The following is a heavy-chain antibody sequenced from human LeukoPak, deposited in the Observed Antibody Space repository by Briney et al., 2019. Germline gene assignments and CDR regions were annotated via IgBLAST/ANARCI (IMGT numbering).Heavy chain of an antibody. CDR2: IYYSGST. J-gene: IGHJ4*02. D-gene: IGHD4-17*01. CDR3: ASEGSYGDYYFDY. CDR1: GGSTSSGGYY. V-gene: IGHV4-31*03. Sequence: SQTLSLTCTVSGGSTSSGGYYWSWIRQHPGKGLEWIGYIYYSGSTYYNPSLKSRVTISVDTSKNQFSLKLSSVTAADTAVYYCASEGSYGDYYFDYWGQGTLVTVSS.